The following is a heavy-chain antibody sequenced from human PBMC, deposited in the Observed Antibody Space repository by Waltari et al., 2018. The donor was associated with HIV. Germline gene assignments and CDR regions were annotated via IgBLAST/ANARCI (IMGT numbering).Heavy chain of an antibody. V-gene: IGHV3-66*02. CDR3: ARVGGPQGPPEGPD. CDR1: GFPVNSTY. D-gene: IGHD3-16*01. J-gene: IGHJ4*02. CDR2: IYSAGST. Sequence: EVQLVESGGGLVQPGGSLTLSCAASGFPVNSTYMSWVRQAPGKGLEWVSVIYSAGSTFYADSVKGRFTISSDNSKNTLYLQMNSLRPEDTALYYCARVGGPQGPPEGPDWGQGTLVTVSS.